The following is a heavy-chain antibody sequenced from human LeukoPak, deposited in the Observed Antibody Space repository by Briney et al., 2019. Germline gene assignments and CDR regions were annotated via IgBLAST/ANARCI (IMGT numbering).Heavy chain of an antibody. Sequence: ASVKVSCKVSGYILIELSMHWVRQAPGKGLEGMGGFDHEDGETIYAQKFQGRVTMTEDTSTDTAYMELSSLRSEDTAVYYCATGDITMVRGVINPYYYMDVWGKGTTVTVSS. V-gene: IGHV1-24*01. J-gene: IGHJ6*03. CDR1: GYILIELS. CDR3: ATGDITMVRGVINPYYYMDV. CDR2: FDHEDGET. D-gene: IGHD3-10*01.